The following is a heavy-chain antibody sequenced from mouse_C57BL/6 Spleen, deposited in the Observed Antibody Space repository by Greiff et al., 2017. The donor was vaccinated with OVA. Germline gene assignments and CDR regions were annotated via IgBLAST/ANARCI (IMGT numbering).Heavy chain of an antibody. Sequence: EVKVVESGGGLVKPGGSLKLSCAASGFTFSDYGMHWVRQAPEKGLEWVAYISSGSSTIYYADTVKGRFTISRDNAKNTLFLQMTSLRSEDTAMYYCARGITTGWYFDVWGTGTTVTVSS. J-gene: IGHJ1*03. CDR3: ARGITTGWYFDV. CDR2: ISSGSSTI. CDR1: GFTFSDYG. V-gene: IGHV5-17*01. D-gene: IGHD1-1*01.